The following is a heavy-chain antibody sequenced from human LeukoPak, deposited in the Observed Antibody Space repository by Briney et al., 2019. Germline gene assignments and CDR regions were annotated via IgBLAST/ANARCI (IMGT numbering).Heavy chain of an antibody. J-gene: IGHJ5*02. CDR1: EFTYSTYA. V-gene: IGHV3-23*01. CDR2: ISGSSGST. CDR3: AKRADFGGFDP. Sequence: GGSLRLSCAASEFTYSTYAMSWVRQAPGKGLEWVPSISGSSGSTYYADSVKGRFTISRDNSKNTLHLQMNSLRAEDTAVYYCAKRADFGGFDPWGQGTLVTVSS. D-gene: IGHD3-10*01.